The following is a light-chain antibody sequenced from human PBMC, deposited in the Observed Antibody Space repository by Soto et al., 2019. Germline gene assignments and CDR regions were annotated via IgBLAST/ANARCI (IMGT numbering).Light chain of an antibody. Sequence: DFQMTQSPSSLSASVGDRVTITCRATQAIKNFLNWYQQEPGRAPKLLISDASTLQRGVPSRFSGSGSGTHFTFVISILQPEDVGTYYCQQSDNLPLTFGQGTRLDIK. CDR1: QAIKNF. V-gene: IGKV1-33*01. CDR3: QQSDNLPLT. J-gene: IGKJ5*01. CDR2: DAS.